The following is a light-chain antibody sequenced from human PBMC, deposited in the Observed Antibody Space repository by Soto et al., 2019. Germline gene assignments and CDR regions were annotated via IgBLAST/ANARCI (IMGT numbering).Light chain of an antibody. CDR2: SNN. Sequence: QSVLTQPPSVSGAPGQRVTISCTGSSSNIGAGKDVHWYQQLPGTAPKLLIYSNNNRPSGVPDRFSVSKSGTSASLAITGLQVEDEADYFCQSYGTSLSGLYVFGTGTKVTVL. J-gene: IGLJ1*01. CDR1: SSNIGAGKD. CDR3: QSYGTSLSGLYV. V-gene: IGLV1-40*01.